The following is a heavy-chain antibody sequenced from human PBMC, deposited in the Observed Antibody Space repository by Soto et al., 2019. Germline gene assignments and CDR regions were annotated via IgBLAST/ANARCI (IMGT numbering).Heavy chain of an antibody. CDR3: AQARYGSGSYYPPSYYYYGMDV. CDR2: IYYSGST. J-gene: IGHJ6*02. D-gene: IGHD3-10*01. V-gene: IGHV4-31*03. Sequence: SETLSLTCTVSGGSISSGGYYWSWIRQHPGKGLEWIGYIYYSGSTYYNPSLKSRVTISVDTSKNQFSLKLSSVTAADTAVYYCAQARYGSGSYYPPSYYYYGMDVWGQGTTVTVSS. CDR1: GGSISSGGYY.